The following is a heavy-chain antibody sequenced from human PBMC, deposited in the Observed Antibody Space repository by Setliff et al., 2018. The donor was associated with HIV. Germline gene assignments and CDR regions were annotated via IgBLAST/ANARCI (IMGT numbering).Heavy chain of an antibody. D-gene: IGHD3-9*01. CDR1: GFIFTNAW. V-gene: IGHV3-15*05. Sequence: GGSLRLSCETSGFIFTNAWMSWVRQSPRKGLEWLARIKSKSDGGTTSYAAPVKDRFTISRDDSRNALYLQMNSMKSDDTATYYCVGHYYDPLTGYYVWFFDVWGRGTLVTVSS. J-gene: IGHJ2*01. CDR3: VGHYYDPLTGYYVWFFDV. CDR2: IKSKSDGGTT.